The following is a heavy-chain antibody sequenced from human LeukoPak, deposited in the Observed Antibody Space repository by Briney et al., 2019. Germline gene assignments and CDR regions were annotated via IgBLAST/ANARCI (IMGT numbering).Heavy chain of an antibody. J-gene: IGHJ4*02. D-gene: IGHD1-20*01. CDR1: GYTSTNYG. Sequence: GASVKVSCKASGYTSTNYGISWVRQAPGQGLEWMGWISPYNGNTNYAQKLQGRVTMTTDTSTSTAYMELRSLRSDDTAVFYCARDRGRTSMTGIDYWGQGTLVTVSS. CDR3: ARDRGRTSMTGIDY. V-gene: IGHV1-18*01. CDR2: ISPYNGNT.